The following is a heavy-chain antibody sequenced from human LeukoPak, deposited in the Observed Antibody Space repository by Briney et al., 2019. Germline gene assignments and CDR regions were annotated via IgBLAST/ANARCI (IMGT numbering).Heavy chain of an antibody. Sequence: ASVKVSCKASGYTFTSYYMHWVRQAPGQGLEWMGIINPSGGSTSCAQKFQGRVTMTRDTSTSTVYMELSRLRSEDTAVYYCARGYYDILTGYYRYYFDYWGQGTLVTVSS. J-gene: IGHJ4*02. CDR3: ARGYYDILTGYYRYYFDY. CDR1: GYTFTSYY. CDR2: INPSGGST. D-gene: IGHD3-9*01. V-gene: IGHV1-46*01.